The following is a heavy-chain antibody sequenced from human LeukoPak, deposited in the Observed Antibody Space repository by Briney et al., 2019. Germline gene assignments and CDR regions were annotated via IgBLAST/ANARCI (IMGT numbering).Heavy chain of an antibody. D-gene: IGHD3-10*01. Sequence: SETLSLTCTVFGGSISSSDYLWAWIRLPPGKGLELIGNIRYPGSTYYNPSLQSRVTISVDTSKNQFSVKLRSVTAADTAVYYCLRSHGAHWGQGTLVTVSS. CDR3: LRSHGAH. J-gene: IGHJ4*02. CDR1: GGSISSSDYL. V-gene: IGHV4-39*01. CDR2: IRYPGST.